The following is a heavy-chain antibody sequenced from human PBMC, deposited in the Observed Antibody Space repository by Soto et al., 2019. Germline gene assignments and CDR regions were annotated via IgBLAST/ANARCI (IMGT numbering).Heavy chain of an antibody. V-gene: IGHV3-23*01. D-gene: IGHD4-17*01. Sequence: PGGSLRLSCAASGITFNNFALSWVRQAPGKGLEWVSGVSASGSNTHYADSVKGRFAISRDNSKNTLSLQMNGLRVDDTAVYYCARGGGPFMNSVTNPFDYWGQGTLVTVSS. CDR2: VSASGSNT. CDR1: GITFNNFA. CDR3: ARGGGPFMNSVTNPFDY. J-gene: IGHJ4*02.